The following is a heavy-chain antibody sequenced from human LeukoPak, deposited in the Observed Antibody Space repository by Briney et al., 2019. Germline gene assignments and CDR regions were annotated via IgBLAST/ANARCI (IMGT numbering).Heavy chain of an antibody. D-gene: IGHD1-26*01. CDR3: AKLGSGSYPYYYYYGMDV. CDR1: GFTFSSYA. CDR2: ISGSGGST. J-gene: IGHJ6*02. V-gene: IGHV3-23*01. Sequence: GGSLRLSCAASGFTFSSYAMSWVRQAPGKGLEWVSAISGSGGSTYYADSVKGRFTISRDNSKNTLYLQMNSLRAEDTAVYYCAKLGSGSYPYYYYYGMDVWGQGTTVTVS.